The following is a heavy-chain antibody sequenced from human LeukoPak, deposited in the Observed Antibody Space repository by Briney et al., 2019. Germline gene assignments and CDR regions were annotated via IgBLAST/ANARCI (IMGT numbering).Heavy chain of an antibody. Sequence: GGSLSLSCAASGFTLSDYYMSWIHQAPGKGLEWVSYISSSGSTIYYADSVKGRFTISRDNARNSLYLQMNSLRAEDTAVYYCARSAGGAARRLADDAFDIWGQGTMVTVSS. CDR1: GFTLSDYY. CDR3: ARSAGGAARRLADDAFDI. V-gene: IGHV3-11*01. J-gene: IGHJ3*02. CDR2: ISSSGSTI. D-gene: IGHD6-6*01.